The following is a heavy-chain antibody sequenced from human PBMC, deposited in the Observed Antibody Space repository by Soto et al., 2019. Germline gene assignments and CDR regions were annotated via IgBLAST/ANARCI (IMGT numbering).Heavy chain of an antibody. J-gene: IGHJ4*02. CDR3: ARYRREAVAGYTLDN. Sequence: PSETLSLTCTVSGGSISINYWTLIRQPPGKGLEWIGYVYNSGSTNYNPSLKSRVTISEDTSKSQFSLKVNSMTAADTAVYYCARYRREAVAGYTLDNWGQGSVVTVFS. CDR2: VYNSGST. D-gene: IGHD6-13*01. V-gene: IGHV4-59*01. CDR1: GGSISINY.